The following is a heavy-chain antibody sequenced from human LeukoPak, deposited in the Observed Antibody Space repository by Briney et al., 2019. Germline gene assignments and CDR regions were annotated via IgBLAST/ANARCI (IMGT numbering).Heavy chain of an antibody. J-gene: IGHJ4*02. D-gene: IGHD3-22*01. CDR2: IWYDGSNK. CDR3: ARSGGAFYDSSGYGVIDY. Sequence: PGGSLRLSCGASGFTFDSYGMHWVRQAPGKGLEWVAAIWYDGSNKYQRDSLKGRFTISRDNSKSTLYLQMNSLRVEDTAVYYCARSGGAFYDSSGYGVIDYWGRGTLVTVSS. CDR1: GFTFDSYG. V-gene: IGHV3-33*08.